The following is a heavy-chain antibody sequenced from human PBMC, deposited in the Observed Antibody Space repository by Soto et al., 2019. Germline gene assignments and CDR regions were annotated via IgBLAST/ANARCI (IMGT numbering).Heavy chain of an antibody. D-gene: IGHD1-26*01. Sequence: PSETLSLTCTVSGDPISSGDYYWSWIRQPPGKGLEWIGYIYYSGSTYYNPSLKRRVIISVDTSKNQFSLKLSSVTAADTAVYYCARDRGVGATTDYWGQGTLVTVSS. CDR2: IYYSGST. V-gene: IGHV4-30-4*01. CDR1: GDPISSGDYY. J-gene: IGHJ4*02. CDR3: ARDRGVGATTDY.